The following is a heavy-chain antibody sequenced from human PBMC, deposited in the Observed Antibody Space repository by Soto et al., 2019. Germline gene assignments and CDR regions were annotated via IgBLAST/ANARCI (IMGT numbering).Heavy chain of an antibody. J-gene: IGHJ6*02. Sequence: QVQLVQSGAEVRKPGASVKVSCKASGYTFSTSGMSWLRQAPGQGLEWMGWISTYNGDTNDAPKFQDRVTMTSDTSTSTVYMELRSLRSDDTAVYYCARAGAAPYYYDVMDVWGQGTRVTVSS. CDR3: ARAGAAPYYYDVMDV. CDR2: ISTYNGDT. CDR1: GYTFSTSG. D-gene: IGHD2-15*01. V-gene: IGHV1-18*01.